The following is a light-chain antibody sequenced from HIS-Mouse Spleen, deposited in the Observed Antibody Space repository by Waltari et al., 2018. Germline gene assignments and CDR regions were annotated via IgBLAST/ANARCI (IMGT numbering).Light chain of an antibody. Sequence: QSALTQPRSVSGSPGQSVTISCTGTSSDVGGYNYVSWYQQHPGKAPKLMIYDVSKRPSGVPDRFSGSKPGNTASLTISWLQAEDEADYYCCSYAGSYTFEVVFGGGTKLTVL. CDR3: CSYAGSYTFEVV. J-gene: IGLJ2*01. CDR2: DVS. CDR1: SSDVGGYNY. V-gene: IGLV2-11*01.